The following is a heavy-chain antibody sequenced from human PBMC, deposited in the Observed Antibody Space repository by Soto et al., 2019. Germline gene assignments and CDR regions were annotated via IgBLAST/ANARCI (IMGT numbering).Heavy chain of an antibody. CDR3: ARGRYGDY. D-gene: IGHD1-1*01. CDR2: ISAHNGNT. CDR1: GYAFTTYV. V-gene: IGHV1-18*01. Sequence: QVHLVQSGAEVKKPGASVKVSCKGSGYAFTTYVITWVRQAPGQGLEWMAWISAHNGNTNYAQKLQGRVTVTRDTSTSTAYMELRSLRSDDTAVYYCARGRYGDYWGQGALVTVSS. J-gene: IGHJ4*02.